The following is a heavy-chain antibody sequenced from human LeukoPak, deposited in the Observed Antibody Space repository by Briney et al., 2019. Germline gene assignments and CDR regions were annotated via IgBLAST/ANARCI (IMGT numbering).Heavy chain of an antibody. Sequence: SVKVSCKASGGTFSSYAISWVRQAPGQGLEWMGGIIPIFGTANYAQKFQGRVTITTDESTSTAYMALSSLRSEDTAVYYCAREGEDGYNRGRGAFNIWGQGTMVTVSS. V-gene: IGHV1-69*05. CDR3: AREGEDGYNRGRGAFNI. J-gene: IGHJ3*02. CDR2: IIPIFGTA. CDR1: GGTFSSYA. D-gene: IGHD5-24*01.